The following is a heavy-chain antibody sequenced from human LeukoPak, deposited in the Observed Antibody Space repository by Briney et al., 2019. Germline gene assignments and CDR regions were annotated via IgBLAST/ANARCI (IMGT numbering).Heavy chain of an antibody. J-gene: IGHJ4*02. Sequence: GGSLRLSCAASGFTFSNAWMSWVRQAPGKGLEWVGRTKSKTDGGTTDYAAPVKGRFTISRDDSKNTLYLQMNSLKTEDTAVYYCTTDYDYSNYYFDYWGQGTLVTVSS. CDR2: TKSKTDGGTT. D-gene: IGHD4-11*01. CDR1: GFTFSNAW. V-gene: IGHV3-15*01. CDR3: TTDYDYSNYYFDY.